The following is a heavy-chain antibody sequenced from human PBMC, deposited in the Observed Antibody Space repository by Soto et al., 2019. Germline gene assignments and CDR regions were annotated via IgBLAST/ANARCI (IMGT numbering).Heavy chain of an antibody. V-gene: IGHV3-64D*06. CDR1: VFTFNSYG. CDR2: ITTNGLGT. D-gene: IGHD3-10*01. CDR3: ARGTYFDR. Sequence: GWSLRLSCSASVFTFNSYGFNWVRQAPGKGLEFVSSITTNGLGTNYADSVRGRFTISRDTSKNTVYLHMTSLSAEDTAVYYCARGTYFDRWGQGTLVTVSS. J-gene: IGHJ4*02.